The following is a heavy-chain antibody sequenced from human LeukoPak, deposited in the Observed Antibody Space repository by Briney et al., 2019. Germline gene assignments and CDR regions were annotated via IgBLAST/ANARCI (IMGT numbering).Heavy chain of an antibody. CDR3: VRGAPRRWFGESLSGAKYYFDY. J-gene: IGHJ4*02. D-gene: IGHD3-10*01. CDR1: GFTVSNNC. CDR2: IYSGGST. Sequence: PGGSLRLSCAASGFTVSNNCINWVRQAPGKGLEWVSVIYSGGSTYYADSVKGRFTISRDNSKNTLYLQMNTLRAEDTAVYYCVRGAPRRWFGESLSGAKYYFDYWGQGTLVTVSS. V-gene: IGHV3-66*01.